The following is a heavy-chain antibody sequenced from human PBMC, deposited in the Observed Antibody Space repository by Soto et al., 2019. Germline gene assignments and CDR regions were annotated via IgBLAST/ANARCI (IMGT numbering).Heavy chain of an antibody. CDR2: IIPIFGTA. Sequence: QVQLVQSGAEVKKPGSSVKVSCKASGGTFSSYAISWVRQAPGQGLEWMGGIIPIFGTANYAQKFQGRVTITADESMSTSYMELSSLRFEYTAVYYCSRQLRADYDFWIGYNDYYYYGMDVWGRGTTVTVSS. CDR3: SRQLRADYDFWIGYNDYYYYGMDV. V-gene: IGHV1-69*01. CDR1: GGTFSSYA. J-gene: IGHJ6*02. D-gene: IGHD3-3*01.